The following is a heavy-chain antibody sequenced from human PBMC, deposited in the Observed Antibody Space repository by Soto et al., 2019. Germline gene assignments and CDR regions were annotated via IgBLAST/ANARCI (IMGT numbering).Heavy chain of an antibody. Sequence: SGPTLVNPTQTLTLTCTFSGFSLSTSGVGVGWIRQPPGKALEWLALIYWDDDTRYSPSLKSKVTITKATSKNQVVLTMTNMDPVDTATYYCAHSRPLDCSSTSCYVGYYGMDVWGQGTTVTVSS. D-gene: IGHD2-2*01. CDR2: IYWDDDT. CDR3: AHSRPLDCSSTSCYVGYYGMDV. V-gene: IGHV2-5*02. CDR1: GFSLSTSGVG. J-gene: IGHJ6*02.